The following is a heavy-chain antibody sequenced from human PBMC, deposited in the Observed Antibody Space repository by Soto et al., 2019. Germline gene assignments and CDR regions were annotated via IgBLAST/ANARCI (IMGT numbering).Heavy chain of an antibody. Sequence: GGSLRLSCVASGFTFSNHAMSWVRQAPGKGLEWVSGISGSGGSTYYADSVKGRFTISRDNSKNTLYLQMNSLRAEDTAVYYCATNPGGIPFDYWGQGTLVTVSS. V-gene: IGHV3-23*01. J-gene: IGHJ4*02. D-gene: IGHD3-16*01. CDR2: ISGSGGST. CDR3: ATNPGGIPFDY. CDR1: GFTFSNHA.